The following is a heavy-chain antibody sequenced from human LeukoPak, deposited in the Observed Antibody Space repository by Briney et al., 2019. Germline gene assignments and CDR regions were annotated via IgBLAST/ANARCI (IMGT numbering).Heavy chain of an antibody. D-gene: IGHD1-1*01. Sequence: SETLSLTCTVSGSSISSSSYYWGWIRQPPGKGLEWIGSIYYSGSTYYNPSLKSRVTISVDTSKNQFSLKLSSVTAADTAVYYCARGGQLGNYYYYYYMDVWGKGTTVTISS. V-gene: IGHV4-39*07. CDR1: GSSISSSSYY. CDR2: IYYSGST. J-gene: IGHJ6*03. CDR3: ARGGQLGNYYYYYYMDV.